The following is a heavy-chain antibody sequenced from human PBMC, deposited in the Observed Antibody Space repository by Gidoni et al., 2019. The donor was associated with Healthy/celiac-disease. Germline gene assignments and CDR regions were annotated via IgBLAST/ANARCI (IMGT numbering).Heavy chain of an antibody. CDR2: IGGSGGST. Sequence: EVQLLESGGGLVPPGGSLRLSCAASGFTFSSYAMGWVRQAPGKGLEWVSAIGGSGGSTYYADSVKGRFTISRDNSKNTLYLQMNSLRAEDTAVYYCAKDVTPYYGSGSKKAFDPWGQGTLVTVSS. V-gene: IGHV3-23*01. CDR1: GFTFSSYA. J-gene: IGHJ5*02. CDR3: AKDVTPYYGSGSKKAFDP. D-gene: IGHD3-10*01.